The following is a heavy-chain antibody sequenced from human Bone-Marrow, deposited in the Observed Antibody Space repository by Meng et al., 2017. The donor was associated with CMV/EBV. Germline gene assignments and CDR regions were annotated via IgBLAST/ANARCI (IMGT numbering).Heavy chain of an antibody. CDR2: VNSDATST. D-gene: IGHD1-1*01. V-gene: IGHV3-74*01. CDR1: GFTFRTYW. J-gene: IGHJ6*02. CDR3: ARGGVTTTGTTSYYYGMDV. Sequence: GESLKISCAASGFTFRTYWMHWVRQVPGKGLVWVSRVNSDATSTSYADSVKGRFTISRDNAKNTLFLQMTSLRVEDTAVYYCARGGVTTTGTTSYYYGMDVCGRGTTVTVSS.